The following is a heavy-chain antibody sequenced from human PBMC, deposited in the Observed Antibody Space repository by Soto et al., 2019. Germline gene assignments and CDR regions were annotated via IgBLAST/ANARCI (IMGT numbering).Heavy chain of an antibody. CDR2: IYYSGST. D-gene: IGHD1-26*01. J-gene: IGHJ4*02. CDR3: ARRCGSAIDY. Sequence: SETLSLTCTVSGGSIASGAYYWSWIRQPPGKGLEWIGYIYYSGSTNYNPSLKSRVTISVDTSKNQFSLKLSSVTAAATAVYYCARRCGSAIDYWGQGTLVTVSS. V-gene: IGHV4-61*08. CDR1: GGSIASGAYY.